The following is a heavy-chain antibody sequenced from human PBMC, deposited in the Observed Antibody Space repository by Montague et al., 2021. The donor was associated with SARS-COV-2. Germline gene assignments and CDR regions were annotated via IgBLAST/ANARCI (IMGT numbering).Heavy chain of an antibody. CDR2: SNHNGTT. J-gene: IGHJ4*02. CDR1: GYSINSTYY. Sequence: SETLSLTCTVSGYSINSTYYYCCIRHHPGKGLQWIGGSNHNGTTHYHPSPKSRLTIALDTSTNHFSLNVTSATAADTAVYYCARAPYYGPVKAYQFDYWGRGTLVTVSS. D-gene: IGHD3-10*01. V-gene: IGHV4-38-2*02. CDR3: ARAPYYGPVKAYQFDY.